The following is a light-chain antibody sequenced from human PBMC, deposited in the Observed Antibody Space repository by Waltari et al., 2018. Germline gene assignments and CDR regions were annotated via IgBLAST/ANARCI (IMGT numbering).Light chain of an antibody. V-gene: IGLV2-11*01. Sequence: QSALTQPRSVSGSPGQSVTISCTGTSSDVGGYNYVSCYQHHPGKAPKLIIYDVTKRPSGVPDRFSASKSDTTASLTISWLQAEDEADYYCCSYAGSITFWVFGGGTKLTVL. CDR2: DVT. CDR3: CSYAGSITFWV. CDR1: SSDVGGYNY. J-gene: IGLJ3*02.